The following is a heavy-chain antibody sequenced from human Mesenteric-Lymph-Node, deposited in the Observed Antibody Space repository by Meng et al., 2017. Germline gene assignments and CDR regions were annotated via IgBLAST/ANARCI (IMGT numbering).Heavy chain of an antibody. J-gene: IGHJ4*02. D-gene: IGHD3-22*01. CDR1: GFTFTNYE. CDR2: ISTTGDSR. CDR3: ARSGAAYYYDSSGLFFGF. Sequence: GGSLRLSCAAFGFTFTNYEMTWVRQAPGKGLECVSYISTTGDSRFYVDSVKGRFTISRDNAKNSLYLQMNSLRAEDTAVYYCARSGAAYYYDSSGLFFGFWGQGTLVTVSS. V-gene: IGHV3-48*03.